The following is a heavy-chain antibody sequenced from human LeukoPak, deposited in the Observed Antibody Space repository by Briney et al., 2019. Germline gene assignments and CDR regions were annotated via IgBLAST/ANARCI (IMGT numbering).Heavy chain of an antibody. Sequence: PSQTLSLTCTVSGGSISSGSYYWSWIRQPAGKGLEWIGRIYTSGSTNYNPSLKSRVTMSVDTSKNQFSLKLSSVTAADTAVYYCARGRDGYRDKYYFDYWGQGTLVTVSS. J-gene: IGHJ4*02. V-gene: IGHV4-61*02. CDR2: IYTSGST. CDR3: ARGRDGYRDKYYFDY. D-gene: IGHD5-24*01. CDR1: GGSISSGSYY.